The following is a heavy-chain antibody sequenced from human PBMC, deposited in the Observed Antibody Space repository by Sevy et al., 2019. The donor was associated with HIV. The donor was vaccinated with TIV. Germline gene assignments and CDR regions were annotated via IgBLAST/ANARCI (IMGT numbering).Heavy chain of an antibody. Sequence: GGSLRLSCAASGFSFSTYWMTWVRQAPGEGLEWVATMNQDGTERDYVDSVKGRFTISRDTTKTSLLLQMNSLSAEDTDVYYCVREGLGGFSYSLDCWGQGTLVTVSS. CDR1: GFSFSTYW. CDR2: MNQDGTER. V-gene: IGHV3-7*01. CDR3: VREGLGGFSYSLDC. D-gene: IGHD3-16*01. J-gene: IGHJ4*02.